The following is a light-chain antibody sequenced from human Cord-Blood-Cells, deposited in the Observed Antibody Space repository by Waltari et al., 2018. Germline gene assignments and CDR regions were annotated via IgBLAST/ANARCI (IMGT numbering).Light chain of an antibody. CDR3: CSYAGSFYV. CDR2: DVS. Sequence: QSALTQPRSVSGSPGQSVTISCTGTSSDVGGYNYVSWYQQHPGKAPKLMIYDVSKRPSGVPDRVSGSKSGNTASLTISWLQAEDEADYYCCSYAGSFYVVGTGTKVTVL. J-gene: IGLJ1*01. V-gene: IGLV2-11*01. CDR1: SSDVGGYNY.